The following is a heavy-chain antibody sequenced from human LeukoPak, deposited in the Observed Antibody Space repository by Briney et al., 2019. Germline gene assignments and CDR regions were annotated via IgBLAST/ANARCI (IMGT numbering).Heavy chain of an antibody. J-gene: IGHJ3*02. Sequence: SETLSLTCTLSGASISSGDYYWSWIRQPPGKGLEWIGYIYYSGNTYYNPSLKSRLIISIDTSKKQFSLKLSSVTAADTAVYYCARATITMTVGIPADGFDIWGQGTVVTVSS. CDR2: IYYSGNT. V-gene: IGHV4-30-4*08. CDR1: GASISSGDYY. CDR3: ARATITMTVGIPADGFDI. D-gene: IGHD3-22*01.